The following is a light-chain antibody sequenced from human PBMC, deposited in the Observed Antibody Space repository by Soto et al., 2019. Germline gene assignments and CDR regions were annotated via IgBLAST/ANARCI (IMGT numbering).Light chain of an antibody. CDR1: RSVSSD. V-gene: IGKV3-15*01. Sequence: ERVMTHSPASLSVSPGERATLSARASRSVSSDLAWYQQKPGQAPRLLIYGSSTRATGIPARFSGSGSGTEFTLTISSLQSEDFAVYYCQQYNNWPWTFGQGTKVDIK. CDR3: QQYNNWPWT. J-gene: IGKJ1*01. CDR2: GSS.